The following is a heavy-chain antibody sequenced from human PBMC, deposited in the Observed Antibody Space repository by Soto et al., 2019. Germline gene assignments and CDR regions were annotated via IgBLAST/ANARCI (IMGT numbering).Heavy chain of an antibody. V-gene: IGHV4-34*02. J-gene: IGHJ6*02. Sequence: QVQLQQSGAGLLKSSETLSLTCAVYGGSFSGYYWSWIRQPPGKGLEWIGEIDHGGSPYFSPSLKSRVTISIDTSKDPFSLHLRSVTAAETAVYYCARRRSDSSGWGVRYYYAMDVWGQGTTVTVSS. D-gene: IGHD6-19*01. CDR1: GGSFSGYY. CDR3: ARRRSDSSGWGVRYYYAMDV. CDR2: IDHGGSP.